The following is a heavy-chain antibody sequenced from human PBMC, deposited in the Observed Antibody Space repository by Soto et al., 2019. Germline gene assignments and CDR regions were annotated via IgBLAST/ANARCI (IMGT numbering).Heavy chain of an antibody. CDR1: GGSISSGGYY. CDR3: ARDLRYCGGDCVDYYYYGMDV. V-gene: IGHV4-31*03. J-gene: IGHJ6*02. D-gene: IGHD2-21*02. Sequence: SETLSLTCTVSGGSISSGGYYWSWIRQHPGKGLEWIGYIYYSGSTYYNPSLKSRVTISVDTSKNQFSLKLSSVTAADTAVYYCARDLRYCGGDCVDYYYYGMDVWGQGTTVTVSS. CDR2: IYYSGST.